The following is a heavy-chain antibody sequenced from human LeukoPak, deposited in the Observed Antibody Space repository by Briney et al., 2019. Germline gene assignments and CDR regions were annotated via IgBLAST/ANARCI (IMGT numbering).Heavy chain of an antibody. V-gene: IGHV4-59*08. CDR2: IYYSGST. J-gene: IGHJ4*02. D-gene: IGHD5-12*01. Sequence: PSETLSLTCTVSGGSISSYYWSWIRQPPGKGLEWIGYIYYSGSTNYNPSLKSRVTISVDTSKNQFSLKLSSVTAADTAEYYCARLSIVATITGFDYWGQGTLVTVSS. CDR1: GGSISSYY. CDR3: ARLSIVATITGFDY.